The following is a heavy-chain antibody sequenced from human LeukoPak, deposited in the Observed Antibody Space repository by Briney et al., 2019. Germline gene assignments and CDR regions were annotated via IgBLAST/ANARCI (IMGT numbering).Heavy chain of an antibody. J-gene: IGHJ4*02. CDR1: GGSISSYY. CDR2: FYYIRNT. Sequence: SETLSLTCTVAGGSISSYYWSWIRQSPGKGLEWIGYFYYIRNTNYNPSLKSRVTISVARSNYQFSLKLSSVSAADTDVYYCSAGGGYYERNYYFNYWGQGTLVTVSS. CDR3: SAGGGYYERNYYFNY. V-gene: IGHV4-59*01. D-gene: IGHD3-3*01.